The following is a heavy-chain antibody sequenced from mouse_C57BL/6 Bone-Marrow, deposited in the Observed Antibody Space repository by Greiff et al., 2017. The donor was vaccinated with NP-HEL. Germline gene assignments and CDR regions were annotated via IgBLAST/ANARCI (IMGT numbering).Heavy chain of an antibody. J-gene: IGHJ2*01. D-gene: IGHD1-1*01. V-gene: IGHV5-6*02. CDR2: ISSGGSYT. CDR1: GFTSSSYG. Sequence: DVKLQESGGDLVKPGGSLKLSCAASGFTSSSYGMSWVRQTPDKRLEWVATISSGGSYTYYPDSVKGRFTISRDNAKNTLYLQMSSLKSEDTAMYYCARHGFYYYGSMDYWGQGTTLTVSS. CDR3: ARHGFYYYGSMDY.